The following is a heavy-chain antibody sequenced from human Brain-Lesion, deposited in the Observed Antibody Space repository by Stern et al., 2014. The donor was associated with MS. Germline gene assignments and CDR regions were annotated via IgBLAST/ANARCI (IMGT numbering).Heavy chain of an antibody. CDR2: ISSNQNYT. CDR3: ATVSPYTSSWCPFFDN. D-gene: IGHD6-13*01. V-gene: IGHV3-21*01. Sequence: EVQLVESGGGLVKPGGSLRLPCAATGFTFSDSRMFRVRQAPGKGLEWVSCISSNQNYTNYAESVKGRFTISRENARNSLNLQMNSLRVEDTAVYYCATVSPYTSSWCPFFDNWGQGTGVTVSS. J-gene: IGHJ4*02. CDR1: GFTFSDSR.